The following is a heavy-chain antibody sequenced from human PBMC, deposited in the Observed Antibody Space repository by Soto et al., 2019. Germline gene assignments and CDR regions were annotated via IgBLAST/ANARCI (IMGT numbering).Heavy chain of an antibody. CDR3: ARSAIATHWFFDL. CDR2: IYYTGYT. V-gene: IGHV4-39*01. D-gene: IGHD5-18*01. J-gene: IGHJ2*01. Sequence: LSLTCTVSGGPISSSSYYWGWIRQAPGKGLEWLATIYYTGYTYHNPSLKSHVTISVDTSKNQFSLKLTSVTAADTALYYCARSAIATHWFFDLWGRGTLVTVSS. CDR1: GGPISSSSYY.